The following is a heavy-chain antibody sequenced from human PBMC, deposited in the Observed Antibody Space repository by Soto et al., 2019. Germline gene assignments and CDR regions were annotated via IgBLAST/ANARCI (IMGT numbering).Heavy chain of an antibody. D-gene: IGHD5-18*01. V-gene: IGHV4-59*01. J-gene: IGHJ6*02. CDR1: GGSISSYY. CDR2: IYYSGST. Sequence: SETLSLTCTVSGGSISSYYWSWIRQPPGKGLEWIGYIYYSGSTNYNPSLKSRVTISVDTSKSQFSLKLSSVTAADTAVYYCARGMVDTAMRDYYYYGMDVWGQGTTVTVSS. CDR3: ARGMVDTAMRDYYYYGMDV.